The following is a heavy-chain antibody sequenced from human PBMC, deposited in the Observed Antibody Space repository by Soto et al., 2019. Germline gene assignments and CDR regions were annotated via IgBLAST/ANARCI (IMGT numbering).Heavy chain of an antibody. V-gene: IGHV4-61*01. Sequence: QVQLQESGPGLVKPSETLSLTCTVSGGSVSSGSYYWSWIRQPPGKGLEWIGYIYYSGSTNYNPSLKSRVTIPVDTAKNQFSLKLSSVTAADTAVYYCARLDLWSGSRPHDYGMDVWGQGTTVTVSS. CDR1: GGSVSSGSYY. CDR2: IYYSGST. J-gene: IGHJ6*02. D-gene: IGHD3-3*01. CDR3: ARLDLWSGSRPHDYGMDV.